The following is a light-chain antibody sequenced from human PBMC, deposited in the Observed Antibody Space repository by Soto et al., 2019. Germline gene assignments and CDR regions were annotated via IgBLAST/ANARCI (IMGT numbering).Light chain of an antibody. CDR2: KVS. CDR1: QTLLYGDGKTY. J-gene: IGKJ1*01. CDR3: MQGTLLLWT. Sequence: VLVTQTKISPPFTPGQPASMSRHPGQTLLYGDGKTYLYWYLQRPGQSPRRLIYKVSNRDSGVPDRFSGSGSGTDFTLKISRVEAEDVGVYYRMQGTLLLWTFCQ. V-gene: IGKV2-30*01.